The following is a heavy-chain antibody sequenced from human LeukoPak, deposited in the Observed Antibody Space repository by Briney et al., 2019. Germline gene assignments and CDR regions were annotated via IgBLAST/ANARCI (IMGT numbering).Heavy chain of an antibody. CDR3: AKGRGTTVTAAANY. CDR1: GFTFSNYS. V-gene: IGHV3-23*01. D-gene: IGHD4-17*01. J-gene: IGHJ4*02. CDR2: ISGTGGTT. Sequence: PGGSLRLSCAASGFTFSNYSMSWVRQAPGKGLEWVSTISGTGGTTYYADSVKGRFTISRDNSKNTLFLQLNSLRADDTAVYYCAKGRGTTVTAAANYWGQGTLVTVSS.